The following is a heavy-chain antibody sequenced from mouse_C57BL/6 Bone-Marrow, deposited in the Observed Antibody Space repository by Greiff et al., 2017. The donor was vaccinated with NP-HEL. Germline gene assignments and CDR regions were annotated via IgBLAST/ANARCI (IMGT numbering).Heavy chain of an antibody. Sequence: EAGGGLVQPKGSLKLSCAASGFSFNTYAMNWVRQAPGKGLEWVARIRSKSNNYATYYADSVKDRFTISRDDSESMLYLQMNNLKTEDTAMYYCVRQGYYGSFWYFDVWGTGTTVTVSS. CDR3: VRQGYYGSFWYFDV. CDR1: GFSFNTYA. CDR2: IRSKSNNYAT. V-gene: IGHV10-1*01. D-gene: IGHD1-1*01. J-gene: IGHJ1*03.